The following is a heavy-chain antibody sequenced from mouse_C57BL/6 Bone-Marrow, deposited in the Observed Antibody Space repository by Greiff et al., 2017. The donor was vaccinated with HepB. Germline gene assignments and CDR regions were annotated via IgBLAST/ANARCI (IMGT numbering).Heavy chain of an antibody. CDR3: ASPYYYDAMDY. D-gene: IGHD2-1*01. Sequence: VQLQQSGPELVKPGASVKISCKASGYAFSSSWMNWVKQRPGKGLEWIGRIYPGDGDTNYNGKFKGKATLTADKSSSTAYMQLSSLTSEDSAVYFCASPYYYDAMDYWGQGTSVTVSS. CDR2: IYPGDGDT. V-gene: IGHV1-82*01. CDR1: GYAFSSSW. J-gene: IGHJ4*01.